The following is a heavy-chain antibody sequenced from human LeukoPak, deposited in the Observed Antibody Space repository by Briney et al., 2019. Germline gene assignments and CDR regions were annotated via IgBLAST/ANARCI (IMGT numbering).Heavy chain of an antibody. V-gene: IGHV5-51*01. CDR1: GYTFTSYW. CDR2: IYPGDSDT. J-gene: IGHJ4*02. CDR3: ARSAKGFDY. Sequence: GASVKVSCKASGYTFTSYWIGLVRQMPGKGLEWMGIIYPGDSDTRYSPSFQGQVTISADKSISTAYLQWSSLKASDTAMYYCARSAKGFDYWGQGTLVTVSS.